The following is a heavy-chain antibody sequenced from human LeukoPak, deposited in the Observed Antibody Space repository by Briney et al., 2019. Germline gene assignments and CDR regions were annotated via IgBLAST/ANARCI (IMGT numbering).Heavy chain of an antibody. J-gene: IGHJ5*02. CDR3: ARGPPSFGESNNWFDP. CDR1: GGSISSGDYY. Sequence: SQTLSLTCTVSGGSISSGDYYWSWIRQPPGKGLERIGYIYYSGSTYYNPSLKSRVTISVDTSKNQFSLKLSSVTAADTAVYYCARGPPSFGESNNWFDPWGQGTLVTVSS. CDR2: IYYSGST. V-gene: IGHV4-30-4*01. D-gene: IGHD3-10*01.